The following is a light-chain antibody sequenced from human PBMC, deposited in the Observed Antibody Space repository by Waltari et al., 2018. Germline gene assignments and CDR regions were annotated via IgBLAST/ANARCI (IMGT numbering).Light chain of an antibody. CDR1: QSIQNW. J-gene: IGKJ2*03. CDR2: LAS. CDR3: QHYASTPFS. Sequence: DIQMTHSPSSLSASVGVTVTITCRASQSIQNWLAWYQQKPGKAPSLLIFLASSLENGVPSRFRGSGSGTEFYLTITSLRPEDFATYYCQHYASTPFSFGQGTRVEI. V-gene: IGKV1-5*01.